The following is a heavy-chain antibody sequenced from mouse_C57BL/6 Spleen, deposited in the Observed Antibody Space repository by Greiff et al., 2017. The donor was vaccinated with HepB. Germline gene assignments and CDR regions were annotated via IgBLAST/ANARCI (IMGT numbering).Heavy chain of an antibody. CDR3: ARSLPYYGSSYPYAMDY. CDR2: INPNNGGT. J-gene: IGHJ4*01. D-gene: IGHD1-1*01. Sequence: EVQLQQSGPELVKPGASVKISCKASGYTFTDYYMNWVKQSHGKSLEWIGDINPNNGGTSYNQKFKGKATLTVDKSSSTAYMELRSLTSEDSAVYYCARSLPYYGSSYPYAMDYWGQGTSVTVSS. V-gene: IGHV1-26*01. CDR1: GYTFTDYY.